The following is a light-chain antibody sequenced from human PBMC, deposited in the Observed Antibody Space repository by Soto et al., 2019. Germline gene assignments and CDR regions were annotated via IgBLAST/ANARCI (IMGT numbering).Light chain of an antibody. CDR1: SSNIGSST. V-gene: IGLV1-44*01. CDR2: GND. CDR3: TAWDDSLRAVL. Sequence: QAVVTQPPSASGTPGHRVTISCSGGSSNIGSSTVNWYQHLPGAAPKLLIYGNDQRPSGVPDRFSGSKSGTSVFLAISGLQSEDEADYYCTAWDDSLRAVLFGGGTKLTVL. J-gene: IGLJ2*01.